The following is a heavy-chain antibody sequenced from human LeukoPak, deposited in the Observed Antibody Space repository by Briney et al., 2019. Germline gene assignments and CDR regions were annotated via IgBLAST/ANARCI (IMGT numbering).Heavy chain of an antibody. Sequence: PGRSLRLSCAASGFTFSSYGMHWVRQAPGKGLEWVAVIWYDGSNRYYADSVKGRFTISRDNSKNTLYLQMNSLRAEDTAVYYCAKVGEDPTSGGVDYWGQGTLVTVSS. J-gene: IGHJ4*02. D-gene: IGHD3-10*01. CDR1: GFTFSSYG. CDR3: AKVGEDPTSGGVDY. V-gene: IGHV3-33*06. CDR2: IWYDGSNR.